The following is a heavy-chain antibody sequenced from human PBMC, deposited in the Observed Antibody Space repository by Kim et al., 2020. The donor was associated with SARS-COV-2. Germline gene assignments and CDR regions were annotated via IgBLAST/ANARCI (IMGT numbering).Heavy chain of an antibody. J-gene: IGHJ4*02. CDR1: GGSISSGGYY. V-gene: IGHV4-31*03. Sequence: SETLSLTCTVSGGSISSGGYYWSWIRQHPGKGLEWIGYIYYSGSTYYNPSLKSRVTISVDTSKNQFSLKLSSVTAADTAVYYCARVERRDYYFDYWGQGTLVTVSS. CDR3: ARVERRDYYFDY. CDR2: IYYSGST.